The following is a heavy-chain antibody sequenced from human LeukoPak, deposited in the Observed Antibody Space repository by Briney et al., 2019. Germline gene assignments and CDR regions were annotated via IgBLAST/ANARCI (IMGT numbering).Heavy chain of an antibody. V-gene: IGHV4-59*11. Sequence: PSETLSLTCTVSGGSISSHYWSWIRQPPGKGLKWIAYLFDSVNTKDDPSLQSRLTLSADTSKNRFSLRLSSVTAADTAVYYCATIKRGSIFGYFDFWGQGIKVTVSS. D-gene: IGHD5-18*01. J-gene: IGHJ4*02. CDR3: ATIKRGSIFGYFDF. CDR1: GGSISSHY. CDR2: LFDSVNT.